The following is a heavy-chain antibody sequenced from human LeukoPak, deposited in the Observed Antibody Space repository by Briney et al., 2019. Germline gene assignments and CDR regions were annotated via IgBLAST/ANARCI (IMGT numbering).Heavy chain of an antibody. CDR3: AKDPSYYYDSSGSGWFDL. CDR2: ISSSSYI. D-gene: IGHD3-22*01. Sequence: GGSLRLSCAASGFTFSSYSMNWVRQAPGKGLEWVSSISSSSYIYYADSVKGRFTISRDNAENSLYLQVNSLRAEDTALYFCAKDPSYYYDSSGSGWFDLWGQGTLVTVSS. V-gene: IGHV3-21*04. J-gene: IGHJ5*02. CDR1: GFTFSSYS.